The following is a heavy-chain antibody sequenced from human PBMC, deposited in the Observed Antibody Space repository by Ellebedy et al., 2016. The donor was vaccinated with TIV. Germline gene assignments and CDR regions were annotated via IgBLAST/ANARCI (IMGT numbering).Heavy chain of an antibody. D-gene: IGHD2-15*01. CDR3: ARELRGTCDY. Sequence: AASVKVSCKASEYIFTSYYIHWLRRAPGQGLEWMGIIGFDGVNTGYRQRFQGRVSLTRDTSTNTVYMELSSLRSEDTAIYYCARELRGTCDYWGQGTLVTVSS. V-gene: IGHV1-46*01. CDR2: IGFDGVNT. J-gene: IGHJ4*02. CDR1: EYIFTSYY.